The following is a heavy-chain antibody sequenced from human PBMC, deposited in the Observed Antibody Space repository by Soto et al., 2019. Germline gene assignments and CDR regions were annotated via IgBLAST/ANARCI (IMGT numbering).Heavy chain of an antibody. J-gene: IGHJ2*01. CDR2: ISWNSGSI. D-gene: IGHD4-17*01. CDR1: GFTFDDYA. V-gene: IGHV3-9*01. Sequence: EVQLVESGGGLVQPGRSLRLSCAASGFTFDDYAMHWVRQAPGKGLEWVSGISWNSGSIGYADSVKGRFTISRDNAKNSLYLQMNSLRAEDTALYYCAKDSVTVTDPRRTWYFDLWGRGTLVTVSS. CDR3: AKDSVTVTDPRRTWYFDL.